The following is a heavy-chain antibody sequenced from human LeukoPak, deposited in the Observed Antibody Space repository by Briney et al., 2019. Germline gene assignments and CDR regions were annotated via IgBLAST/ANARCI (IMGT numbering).Heavy chain of an antibody. CDR2: IYYSGST. Sequence: SETLSLTCTVSGGSISFYYWSWNRQPPGKGLEWIGYIYYSGSTNYNPSLKSRVTISVDTSKNHFSLKLSSVTAADTAVYYCARLVNWRFDVWARGTVVTVSS. CDR1: GGSISFYY. CDR3: ARLVNWRFDV. D-gene: IGHD1-20*01. J-gene: IGHJ5*02. V-gene: IGHV4-59*01.